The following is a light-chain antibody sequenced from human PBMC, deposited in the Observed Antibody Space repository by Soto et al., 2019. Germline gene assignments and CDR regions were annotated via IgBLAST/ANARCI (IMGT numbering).Light chain of an antibody. J-gene: IGLJ1*01. Sequence: QSVLTQPDSVSGSPGQSITISCTGTSXDIGGYKHVSWYQQHPGKAPKLMIYEVSNRPSGVSNRFSGSKSGNTASLTISGLQAEDEADYYCSSYTTSSTQVFGTGTKVILL. CDR2: EVS. V-gene: IGLV2-14*01. CDR3: SSYTTSSTQV. CDR1: SXDIGGYKH.